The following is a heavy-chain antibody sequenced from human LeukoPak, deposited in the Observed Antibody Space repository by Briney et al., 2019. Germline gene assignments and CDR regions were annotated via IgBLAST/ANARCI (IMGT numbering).Heavy chain of an antibody. CDR3: ARGGSRSRRGDDAFDI. V-gene: IGHV1-18*01. CDR1: GYTFTNYA. J-gene: IGHJ3*02. Sequence: ASVKVSCKASGYTFTNYAMNWLRQAHGQGLEWMGWISAYNGNTELAQKFQGRVTLATDASTSTAYVELRSLTSDDTAVYFCARGGSRSRRGDDAFDIWGQGTMVTVSS. D-gene: IGHD3-10*01. CDR2: ISAYNGNT.